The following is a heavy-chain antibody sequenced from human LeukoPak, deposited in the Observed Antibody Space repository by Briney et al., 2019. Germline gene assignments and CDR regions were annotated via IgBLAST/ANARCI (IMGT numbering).Heavy chain of an antibody. CDR3: ARREAVVDSDY. CDR1: GGSIXXXXX. Sequence: SGTLSLTXAVSGGSIXXXXXXXXXRQPPGXXXXXVGEIYHSGSTNYNPSLKSRVTISVXKSKNEFSLKLNSVTAADTAVYYCARREAVVDSDYWGQGTLVTVSS. CDR2: IYHSGST. J-gene: IGHJ4*02. D-gene: IGHD2-2*01. V-gene: IGHV4-4*02.